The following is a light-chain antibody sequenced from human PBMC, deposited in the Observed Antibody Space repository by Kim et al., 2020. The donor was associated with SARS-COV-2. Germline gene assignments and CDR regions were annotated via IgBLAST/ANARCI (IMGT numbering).Light chain of an antibody. CDR3: SSFKV. CDR1: SSDIGDYDY. CDR2: EVS. J-gene: IGLJ1*01. Sequence: QSALTQPPSASGSPGQSVTISCTGTSSDIGDYDYVSWYQQHPGKAPKLMIYEVSKRPSGVPDRFSGSKSGNTASLTVSGLQAEDEADYYCSSFKVFGTGTKVTVL. V-gene: IGLV2-8*01.